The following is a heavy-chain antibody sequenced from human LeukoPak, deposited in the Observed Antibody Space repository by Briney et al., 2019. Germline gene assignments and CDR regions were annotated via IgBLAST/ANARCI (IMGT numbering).Heavy chain of an antibody. Sequence: PGGSLRLSCAASGFSFGRYSVNWVRQTPGRRLEWVGIISHDGTKQYHGDSVKGRLTFSRDNSKNEVYLQMNSVRPEDTALYYCARDQAYNYNVRAFDIWGQGAMVTASS. CDR3: ARDQAYNYNVRAFDI. V-gene: IGHV3-30*04. D-gene: IGHD3-16*01. CDR1: GFSFGRYS. J-gene: IGHJ3*02. CDR2: ISHDGTKQ.